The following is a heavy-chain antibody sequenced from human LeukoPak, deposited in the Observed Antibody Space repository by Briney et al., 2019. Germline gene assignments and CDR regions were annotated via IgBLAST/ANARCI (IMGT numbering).Heavy chain of an antibody. J-gene: IGHJ4*02. D-gene: IGHD5-18*01. CDR2: ISGNSRPI. CDR3: ARSRGYSYGTTFLDY. CDR1: GFTFSTYS. V-gene: IGHV3-48*01. Sequence: GGSLRLSCAASGFTFSTYSMNWVRQAPGKGLEWISYISGNSRPIYYADSVKGRFTISRDNAKNSLYLLMNSLRVEDTAVYYCARSRGYSYGTTFLDYWGQGTLVTVSS.